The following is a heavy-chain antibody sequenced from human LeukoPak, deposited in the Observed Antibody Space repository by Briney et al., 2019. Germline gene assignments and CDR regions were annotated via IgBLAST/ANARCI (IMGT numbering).Heavy chain of an antibody. CDR1: GYTFTAYY. Sequence: ASVKVSCKASGYTFTAYYIHWVRQAPGQGLEWMGWINPNSGGTNYAQKFQGRVTMTRDTSISTAYMELSRLRSDDTAVYFCARRCDTSSNYTYYFDYWGQGTLVTVSS. CDR2: INPNSGGT. CDR3: ARRCDTSSNYTYYFDY. V-gene: IGHV1-2*02. D-gene: IGHD3-22*01. J-gene: IGHJ4*02.